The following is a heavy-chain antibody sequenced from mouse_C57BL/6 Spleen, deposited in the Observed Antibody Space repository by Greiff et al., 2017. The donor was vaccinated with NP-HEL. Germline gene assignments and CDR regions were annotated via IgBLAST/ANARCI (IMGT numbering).Heavy chain of an antibody. J-gene: IGHJ4*01. V-gene: IGHV1-64*01. CDR3: ARRPEGYYYAMDY. Sequence: VQLQQPGAELVKPGASVKLSCKASGYTFTSYWMHWVKQRPGQGLEWIGMIHPNSGSTNYNEKFKSKATLTVDKSSSTAYMQLSSLTSEDSAVYYCARRPEGYYYAMDYWGQGTSVTVSS. CDR1: GYTFTSYW. CDR2: IHPNSGST.